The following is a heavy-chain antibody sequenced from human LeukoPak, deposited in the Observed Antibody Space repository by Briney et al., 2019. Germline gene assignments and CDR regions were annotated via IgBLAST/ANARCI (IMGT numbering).Heavy chain of an antibody. V-gene: IGHV1-18*01. D-gene: IGHD1-26*01. CDR1: GYTFTSYG. Sequence: WASVKVSCKASGYTFTSYGISWVRQAPGQGLEWMGWISAYNGNTNYAQKLQGRVTMTTDTSTSTAYMELRSLRSDDTAVYYCATVVGAHRRGAFDIWGQGTMVTVSS. J-gene: IGHJ3*02. CDR2: ISAYNGNT. CDR3: ATVVGAHRRGAFDI.